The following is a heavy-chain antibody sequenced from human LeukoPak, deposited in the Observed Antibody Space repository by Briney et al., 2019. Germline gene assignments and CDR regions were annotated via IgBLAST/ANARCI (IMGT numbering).Heavy chain of an antibody. CDR2: IIPIFGTA. J-gene: IGHJ6*03. CDR1: GGTFSSYA. Sequence: SVKVSCKASGGTFSSYAISWVRQAPGQGLEWMGGIIPIFGTANYAQKFQGRVTITTDESTSTAYMELSSLRSEDTAVYYCASGPEMASDWSRYYYYYMDVWGKGTTVTVSS. V-gene: IGHV1-69*05. CDR3: ASGPEMASDWSRYYYYYMDV. D-gene: IGHD5-24*01.